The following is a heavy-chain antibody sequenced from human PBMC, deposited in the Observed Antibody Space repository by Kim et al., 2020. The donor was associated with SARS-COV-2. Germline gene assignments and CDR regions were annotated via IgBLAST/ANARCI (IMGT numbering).Heavy chain of an antibody. D-gene: IGHD6-13*01. V-gene: IGHV3-66*01. CDR2: DKT. Sequence: DKTYYVESVKGRLTISRDKSKNTLYRQMSSLRVEDTAVYYWATNLAAAGVVWGQGTLVTVSS. CDR3: ATNLAAAGVV. J-gene: IGHJ4*02.